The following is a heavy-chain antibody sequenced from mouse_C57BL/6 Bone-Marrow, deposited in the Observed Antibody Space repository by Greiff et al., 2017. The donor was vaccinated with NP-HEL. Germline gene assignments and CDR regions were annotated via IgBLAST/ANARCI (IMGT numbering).Heavy chain of an antibody. CDR3: ARNTPFDY. Sequence: EVKLMESGPELVKPGDSVKISCKASGYSFTGYFMNWVMQSHGKSLEWIGRINPYNGDTFYNQKFKGKATLTVDKSSSTAHMELRSLTSEDSAVYYCARNTPFDYWGQGTTLTVSS. CDR1: GYSFTGYF. CDR2: INPYNGDT. D-gene: IGHD5-1-1*01. V-gene: IGHV1-20*01. J-gene: IGHJ2*01.